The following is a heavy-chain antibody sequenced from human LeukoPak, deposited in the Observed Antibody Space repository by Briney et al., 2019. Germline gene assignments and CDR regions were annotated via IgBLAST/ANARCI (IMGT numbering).Heavy chain of an antibody. D-gene: IGHD3-10*01. CDR2: INPSGGST. CDR3: ASRPSGGDY. V-gene: IGHV1-46*01. CDR1: GYTFTSYY. Sequence: GGSLRLSCAASGYTFTSYYMHWVRQAPGQGLEWMGIINPSGGSTSYAQKFQGRVTMTRDTSTSTVYMELSRLRSDDTAVYYCASRPSGGDYWGQGTLVAVSS. J-gene: IGHJ4*02.